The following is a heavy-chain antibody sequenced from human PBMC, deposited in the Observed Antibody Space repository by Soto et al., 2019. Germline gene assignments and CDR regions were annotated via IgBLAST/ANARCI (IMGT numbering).Heavy chain of an antibody. J-gene: IGHJ5*02. CDR1: GFTVSSKY. Sequence: EVQLVESGGGLVQPGGSLRLSCAASGFTVSSKYMNWDRQAPGKGLEWVSLIYSGGSTYYADSVKGKFTISRDNSKNTVYLQMNSLRAEDTPVYYCAKTLLWFGELSSWGQGTLVTVSP. V-gene: IGHV3-66*01. CDR3: AKTLLWFGELSS. CDR2: IYSGGST. D-gene: IGHD3-10*01.